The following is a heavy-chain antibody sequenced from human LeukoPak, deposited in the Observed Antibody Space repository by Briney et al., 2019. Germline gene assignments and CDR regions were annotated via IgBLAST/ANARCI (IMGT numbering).Heavy chain of an antibody. CDR1: GFTFSSYA. D-gene: IGHD3-10*01. CDR3: ATHLITMVRGVITLYYFDY. J-gene: IGHJ4*02. Sequence: PGESLRLSCAASGFTFSSYAMSWVRQAPGKGLEWVSAISGSGGSTYYADSVKGRFTISRDNSKNTLYLQMNSLRAEDTAVYYCATHLITMVRGVITLYYFDYWGQGTLDTVSS. CDR2: ISGSGGST. V-gene: IGHV3-23*01.